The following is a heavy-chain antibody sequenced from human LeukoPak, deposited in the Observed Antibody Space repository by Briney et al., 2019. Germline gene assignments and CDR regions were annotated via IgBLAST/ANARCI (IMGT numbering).Heavy chain of an antibody. CDR2: ISYDRSNK. J-gene: IGHJ4*02. Sequence: GGSLRLSCAASGFTFSSYAMHGVRQAPGKGLEWVAVISYDRSNKYYADSVKGRFTISRDNSKNTLYLQMNSLRAEAAAVYYCARVPYSSGPLNYWGQGTLVTVSS. CDR3: ARVPYSSGPLNY. D-gene: IGHD3-22*01. CDR1: GFTFSSYA. V-gene: IGHV3-30*04.